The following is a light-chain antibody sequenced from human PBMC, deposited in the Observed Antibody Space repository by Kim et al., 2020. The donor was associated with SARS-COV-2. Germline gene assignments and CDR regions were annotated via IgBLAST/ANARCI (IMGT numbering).Light chain of an antibody. CDR3: QVWDSSSDPVV. J-gene: IGLJ2*01. CDR1: NIGSKS. V-gene: IGLV3-21*04. CDR2: YES. Sequence: APGNTARITCGGNNIGSKSVHWYQQKPGQAPVLVIYYESDRPSGIPERFSGSNSGNTATLTISRVEAGDEADYYCQVWDSSSDPVVFGGGTQLTVL.